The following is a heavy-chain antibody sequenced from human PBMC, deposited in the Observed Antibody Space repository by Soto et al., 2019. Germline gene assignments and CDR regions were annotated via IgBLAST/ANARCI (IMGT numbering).Heavy chain of an antibody. V-gene: IGHV1-46*03. Sequence: QVQLVQSGAEVKKPGASVKVSCKASGYTFTSYYMHWVRQAPGQGLEWMGIINPSGGSTSYAQKLQGRVTMTRATSASTVYMELSSLRSEDTAVYYCARGRTDGFGEFPTNGFDPWGQGTLVTVSS. CDR3: ARGRTDGFGEFPTNGFDP. J-gene: IGHJ5*02. CDR1: GYTFTSYY. D-gene: IGHD3-10*01. CDR2: INPSGGST.